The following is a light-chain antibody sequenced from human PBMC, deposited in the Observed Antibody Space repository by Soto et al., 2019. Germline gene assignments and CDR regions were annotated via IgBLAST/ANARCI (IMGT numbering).Light chain of an antibody. CDR2: SAS. CDR3: QQANSFPS. CDR1: QDVSNW. Sequence: TERTQSPSSVAAPVGGRVTSTFRGSQDVSNWLAWYQQKPGKAPELLISSASILQSGVHSRFIGSGSGTDFSLTISSLKPEDFATDFCQQANSFPSFGKGTRLEI. V-gene: IGKV1-12*02. J-gene: IGKJ5*01.